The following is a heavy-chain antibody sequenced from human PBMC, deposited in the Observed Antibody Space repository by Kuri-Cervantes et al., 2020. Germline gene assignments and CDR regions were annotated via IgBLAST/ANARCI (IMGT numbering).Heavy chain of an antibody. Sequence: GESLKISCAASGFTFSSYSMNWVRQAPGKGLEWVSSISSSSSYIYYADSVKGRFTISRDNSKNTLYLQMNSLRAEDTAVYYCARGGGFLDYYGTDVWGQGTTVTVSS. CDR2: ISSSSSYI. CDR1: GFTFSSYS. CDR3: ARGGGFLDYYGTDV. D-gene: IGHD2/OR15-2a*01. V-gene: IGHV3-21*01. J-gene: IGHJ6*02.